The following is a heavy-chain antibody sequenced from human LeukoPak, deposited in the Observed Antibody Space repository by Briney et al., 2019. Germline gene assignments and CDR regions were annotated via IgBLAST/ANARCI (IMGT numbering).Heavy chain of an antibody. CDR1: GGSFSGYY. CDR3: ARQDISSWYYFDY. Sequence: SSETLSLTCAVYGGSFSGYYWSWIRQPPGEGLEWIGEINHSGSTNYNPSLKSRVTISVDTSKNQFSLKLSSVTAADTAVYYCARQDISSWYYFDYWGQGTLVTVSS. V-gene: IGHV4-34*01. D-gene: IGHD6-13*01. J-gene: IGHJ4*02. CDR2: INHSGST.